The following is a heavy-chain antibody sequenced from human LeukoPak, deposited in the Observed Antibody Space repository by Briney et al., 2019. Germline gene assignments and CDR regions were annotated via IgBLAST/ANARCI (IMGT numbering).Heavy chain of an antibody. CDR2: ISAYNGNT. J-gene: IGHJ3*02. D-gene: IGHD2-21*01. V-gene: IGHV1-18*01. CDR3: ARVIKSFSDDCDDAFDI. CDR1: GYGFTING. Sequence: ASVKVSRKASGYGFTINGISWVRQGPGQAPGWMGWISAYNGNTNYGEKLQGRVTMTTDTSTSTAYMERRSLRSDDTPVYYCARVIKSFSDDCDDAFDIWGQGTMVTVSS.